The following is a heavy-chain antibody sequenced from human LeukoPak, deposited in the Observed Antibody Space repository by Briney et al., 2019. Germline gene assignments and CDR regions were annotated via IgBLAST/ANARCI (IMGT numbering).Heavy chain of an antibody. D-gene: IGHD3-16*01. CDR2: ISNSGGNT. Sequence: GGSLRLSCAASGFTFSSYASSWVRQAPGKGLDWVSAISNSGGNTYYAASVQGRFTISRDNSKNTLFLQMNSLRAEDTAVYFCARIREANIMAYYYGMDVWGQGTTVTVSS. CDR3: ARIREANIMAYYYGMDV. J-gene: IGHJ6*02. V-gene: IGHV3-23*01. CDR1: GFTFSSYA.